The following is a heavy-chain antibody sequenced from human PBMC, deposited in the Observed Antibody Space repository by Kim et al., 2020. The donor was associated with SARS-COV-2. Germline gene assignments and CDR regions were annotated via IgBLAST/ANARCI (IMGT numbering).Heavy chain of an antibody. Sequence: ASVKVSCKASGYSFTTFGINWVRQAPGQGPQWMGWINTDTGAPTYARAFRGRSVLSVDTSVSTVYFQINDLKPEDTGVYFCARSFRGEAPADTVDWFDPW. D-gene: IGHD3-10*01. CDR3: ARSFRGEAPADTVDWFDP. V-gene: IGHV7-4-1*02. CDR1: GYSFTTFG. CDR2: INTDTGAP. J-gene: IGHJ5*02.